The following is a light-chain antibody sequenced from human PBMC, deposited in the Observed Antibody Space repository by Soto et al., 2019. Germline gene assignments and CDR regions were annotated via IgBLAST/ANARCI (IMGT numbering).Light chain of an antibody. J-gene: IGLJ3*02. CDR1: SSNIGAGYD. V-gene: IGLV1-40*01. CDR2: GNS. Sequence: QSVLTQPPSVYGAPGQRVTISCTGSSSNIGAGYDVHWYQQLPGTASKLLIYGNSNRPSGVPDRFSGSKSGTSASLAITGLQAEDEADYYCQSYDSSLSGWVFGGGTKVTVL. CDR3: QSYDSSLSGWV.